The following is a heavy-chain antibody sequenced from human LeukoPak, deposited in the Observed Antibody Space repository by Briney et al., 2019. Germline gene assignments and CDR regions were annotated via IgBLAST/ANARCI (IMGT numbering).Heavy chain of an antibody. J-gene: IGHJ6*04. CDR3: ARNRLSDV. CDR1: GFTFSSYS. CDR2: ISRSSSYI. V-gene: IGHV3-21*01. D-gene: IGHD5-12*01. Sequence: PGGSLRLSCAASGFTFSSYSMNWVRQAPGKGLKWVSSISRSSSYIYYADSVKGRFTISRDNAKNSLYLQMNSLRAEDTAVYYCARNRLSDVWGKGTTVTVSS.